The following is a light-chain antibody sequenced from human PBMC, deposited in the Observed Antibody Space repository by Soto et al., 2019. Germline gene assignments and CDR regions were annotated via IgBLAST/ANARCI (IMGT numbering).Light chain of an antibody. CDR2: DAS. CDR3: QRRHYWVST. V-gene: IGKV3-11*01. Sequence: EIVLTQSPATLSLSPGERATLSCRVSQSDNNYLAWYQQTPGQAPSLLIYDASIRATGVPARFSGSGSGIYFTLTISSLEPEDSAVYYCQRRHYWVSTFGQGTKLEIK. CDR1: QSDNNY. J-gene: IGKJ2*01.